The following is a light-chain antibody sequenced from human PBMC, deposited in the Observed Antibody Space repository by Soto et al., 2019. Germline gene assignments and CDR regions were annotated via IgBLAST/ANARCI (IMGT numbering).Light chain of an antibody. V-gene: IGKV1-33*01. CDR3: QQYDSLPRT. Sequence: DIQMTQSPSSLSASVGYRVTITCRASQDTSNYLNWYQQKPGKAPKLLIYDASNLETGVPSRFSGSGSGTDFNFTISSLQPEDIETYYCQQYDSLPRTFGQGTMVDIK. CDR2: DAS. J-gene: IGKJ1*01. CDR1: QDTSNY.